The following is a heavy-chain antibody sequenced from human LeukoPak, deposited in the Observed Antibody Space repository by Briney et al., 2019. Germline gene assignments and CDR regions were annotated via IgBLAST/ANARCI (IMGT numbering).Heavy chain of an antibody. V-gene: IGHV3-23*01. J-gene: IGHJ5*02. CDR1: GFTFSSYA. D-gene: IGHD4-17*01. CDR3: ARGNDYGDYEPAAGSPCNWFDP. Sequence: GGSLRLSCAASGFTFSSYAMSWVRQAPGKGLEWVSVISGSGGTTYYADSVKGRFTISRDNSKNTLYLQMNSLRAEDTAVYYCARGNDYGDYEPAAGSPCNWFDPWGQGTLVTVSS. CDR2: ISGSGGTT.